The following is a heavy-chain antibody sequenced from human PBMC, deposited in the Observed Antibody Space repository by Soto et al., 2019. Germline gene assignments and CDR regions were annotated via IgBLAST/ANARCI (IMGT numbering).Heavy chain of an antibody. V-gene: IGHV1-18*01. CDR1: GYTFTSYG. CDR2: ISAYNGNT. CDR3: ARDEYDILTGYGFFDY. J-gene: IGHJ4*02. D-gene: IGHD3-9*01. Sequence: GASVKVSCKASGYTFTSYGISWVRQAPGQGLEWMGWISAYNGNTNYAQKLQGRVTMTTDTSTSTAYMELRSLRSDDTAVYYCARDEYDILTGYGFFDYWGQGTLVTVSS.